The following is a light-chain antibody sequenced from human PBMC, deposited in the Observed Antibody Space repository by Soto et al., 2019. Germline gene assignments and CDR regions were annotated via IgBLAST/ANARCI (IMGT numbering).Light chain of an antibody. CDR1: QSVRSN. CDR2: GAS. Sequence: EIVMTQSPATMSVTPGERATRSCRASQSVRSNLAWYQQKPGQAPRPLIYGASTRATGIPARFSGSGSGTEFTLTVSSLQSEDFAVYYCQQYNNWPPITFGQGTRLEI. V-gene: IGKV3-15*01. J-gene: IGKJ5*01. CDR3: QQYNNWPPIT.